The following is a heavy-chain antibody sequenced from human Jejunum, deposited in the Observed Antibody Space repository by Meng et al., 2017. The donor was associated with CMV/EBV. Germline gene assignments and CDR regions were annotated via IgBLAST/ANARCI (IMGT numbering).Heavy chain of an antibody. J-gene: IGHJ4*02. CDR3: ATSPGYPREFGY. CDR1: SGSVSSASYY. CDR2: IHYSGSA. D-gene: IGHD3-10*01. Sequence: VSSGSVSSASYYWSWIRQPPGKGLESIGFIHYSGSANYNPSLMSRVTISLDTSKNQFSLRLTSVTAADTAVYYCATSPGYPREFGYWGQGTLVTVSS. V-gene: IGHV4-61*01.